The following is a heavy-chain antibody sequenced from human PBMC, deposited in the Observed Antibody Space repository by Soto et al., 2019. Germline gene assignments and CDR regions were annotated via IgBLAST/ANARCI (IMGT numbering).Heavy chain of an antibody. Sequence: GESLKISFKGSGYSFTSYWINWLSQMPGKGLEWMGRIDPSDSYTNYSPSFQGHVTISADKSISTAYLQWSSLKASDTAMYYCARRGWIAAAGGMDVWGQGTTVTVSS. V-gene: IGHV5-10-1*01. CDR1: GYSFTSYW. CDR3: ARRGWIAAAGGMDV. J-gene: IGHJ6*02. CDR2: IDPSDSYT. D-gene: IGHD6-13*01.